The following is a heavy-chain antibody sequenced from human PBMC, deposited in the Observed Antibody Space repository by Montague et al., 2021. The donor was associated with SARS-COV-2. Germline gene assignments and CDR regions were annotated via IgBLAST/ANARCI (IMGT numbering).Heavy chain of an antibody. D-gene: IGHD6-13*01. CDR3: SKAYSSSWWNWFDP. CDR2: IHNCYGHP. Sequence: SLRLSCAASGFTFSSYAMRWVRQAPGQGLAWVSVIHNCYGHPYYGDFVQGRFTISRDNSKNTLYLQMNSLRAEDTAVYYCSKAYSSSWWNWFDPWGQGTLVTVSS. CDR1: GFTFSSYA. V-gene: IGHV3-23*03. J-gene: IGHJ5*02.